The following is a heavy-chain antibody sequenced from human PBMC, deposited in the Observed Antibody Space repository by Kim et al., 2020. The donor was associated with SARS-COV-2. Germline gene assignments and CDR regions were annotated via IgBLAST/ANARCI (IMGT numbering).Heavy chain of an antibody. CDR2: VSGGSHST. Sequence: GGSLRLSCATFEFTFDVADMAWVRQAPGKGLEWVSAVSGGSHSTFYAESVRGRFTISRDTSTKTLYLQMNNMRVDDTAIYYCAKFYTPSGWGQGSLVTVSS. J-gene: IGHJ1*01. D-gene: IGHD2-2*02. V-gene: IGHV3-23*01. CDR1: EFTFDVAD. CDR3: AKFYTPSG.